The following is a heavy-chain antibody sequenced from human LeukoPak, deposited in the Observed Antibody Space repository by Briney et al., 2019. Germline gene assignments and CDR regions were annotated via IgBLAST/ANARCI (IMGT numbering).Heavy chain of an antibody. D-gene: IGHD1-1*01. CDR3: ARLGTAFYYYMDV. J-gene: IGHJ6*03. Sequence: PSETLSLTCALYGGCLSVYYWSWIREPPRKGLEWIGEINHSGSTNYHPSLKSRVTISVDTSKNQFSLKLSSVTAADTAVYYCARLGTAFYYYMDVWGKGTTVTVSS. CDR1: GGCLSVYY. CDR2: INHSGST. V-gene: IGHV4-34*01.